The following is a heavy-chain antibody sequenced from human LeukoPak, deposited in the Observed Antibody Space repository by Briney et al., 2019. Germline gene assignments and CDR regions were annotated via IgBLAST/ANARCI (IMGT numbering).Heavy chain of an antibody. CDR1: GFTFSDYY. CDR2: IYSGGST. Sequence: GGSLRLSCAASGFTFSDYYMSWVRQAPGKGLEWVSVIYSGGSTYYADSVKGRFTISRDNSKNTLYLQMNSLRAEDTAVYYCAREYYYDSSGYPWGQGTLVTVSS. D-gene: IGHD3-22*01. CDR3: AREYYYDSSGYP. V-gene: IGHV3-66*01. J-gene: IGHJ5*02.